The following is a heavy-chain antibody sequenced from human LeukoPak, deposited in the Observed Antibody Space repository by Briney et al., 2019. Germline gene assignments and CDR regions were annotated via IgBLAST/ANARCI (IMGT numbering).Heavy chain of an antibody. J-gene: IGHJ6*02. CDR1: GYAFTSYD. V-gene: IGHV1-8*01. CDR3: ARLPDSTPYYYYGMDV. D-gene: IGHD2-15*01. Sequence: ASVKVSCKASGYAFTSYDINWVRQATGQGLEWMGWMNPSSGNTGYAQKFQGRVTMTRDTSTSTVYMELSSLRSEDTAVYYCARLPDSTPYYYYGMDVWGQGTTVTVSS. CDR2: MNPSSGNT.